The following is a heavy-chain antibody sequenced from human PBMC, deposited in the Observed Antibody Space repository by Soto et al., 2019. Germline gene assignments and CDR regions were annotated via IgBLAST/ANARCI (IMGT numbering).Heavy chain of an antibody. CDR1: GFTFSNAW. D-gene: IGHD3-10*01. V-gene: IGHV3-15*07. CDR3: TTVRSLWFGKLDDRDVYYYYYGMDV. CDR2: IKSKTDGGTT. Sequence: GGSLRLSCAASGFTFSNAWMNWVRQAPGKGLEWVGRIKSKTDGGTTDYAAPVKGRFTISRDDSKNTLYLQMNSLKTEDTAVYYCTTVRSLWFGKLDDRDVYYYYYGMDVWGQGTTVTVSS. J-gene: IGHJ6*02.